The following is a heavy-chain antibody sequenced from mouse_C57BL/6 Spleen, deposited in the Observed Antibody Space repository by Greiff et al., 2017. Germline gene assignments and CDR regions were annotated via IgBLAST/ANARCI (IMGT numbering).Heavy chain of an antibody. J-gene: IGHJ3*01. CDR2: IRLKSDNYAT. V-gene: IGHV6-3*01. Sequence: EVKLVESGGGLVQPGGSMKLSCVASGFTFSNYWMNWVRQSPEKGLEWVAQIRLKSDNYATHYAESVKGRFTISRDDSKSSVYLQMNNLRAEDTGIYYCTPRDYYGSSPFAYWGQGTLVTVSA. CDR3: TPRDYYGSSPFAY. CDR1: GFTFSNYW. D-gene: IGHD1-1*01.